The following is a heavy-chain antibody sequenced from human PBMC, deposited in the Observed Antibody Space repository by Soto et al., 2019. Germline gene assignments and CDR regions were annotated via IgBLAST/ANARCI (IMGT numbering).Heavy chain of an antibody. V-gene: IGHV3-53*01. CDR1: GFADSSSY. D-gene: IGHD2-15*01. CDR2: IYTGGTT. J-gene: IGHJ4*02. Sequence: EVQLVESGGGLIQPGGSLRLSCAASGFADSSSYMSWVRQAPWKGLEWVSVIYTGGTTYYADSVKGRFTISRDNSKNTLYLQMNSLRAEDTAVYYCARGTKEVTAGYYWGQGTLVTVSS. CDR3: ARGTKEVTAGYY.